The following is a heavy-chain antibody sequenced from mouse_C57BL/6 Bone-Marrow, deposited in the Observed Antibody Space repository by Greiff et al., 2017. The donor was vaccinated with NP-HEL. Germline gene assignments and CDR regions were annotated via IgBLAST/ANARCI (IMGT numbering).Heavy chain of an antibody. D-gene: IGHD2-1*01. CDR2: ISSGSSTI. V-gene: IGHV5-17*01. J-gene: IGHJ3*01. Sequence: EVQRVESGGGLVKPGGSLKLSCAASGFTFSDYGMHWVRQAPEKGLEWVAYISSGSSTIYYADTVKGRFTISRDNAKNPLFLQMTRLRSEDTAMYYCAVYYGNSWFAYWGKGTLVTVSA. CDR3: AVYYGNSWFAY. CDR1: GFTFSDYG.